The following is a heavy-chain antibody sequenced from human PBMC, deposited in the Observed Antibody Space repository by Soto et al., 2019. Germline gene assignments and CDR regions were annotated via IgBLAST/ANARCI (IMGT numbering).Heavy chain of an antibody. V-gene: IGHV4-4*02. D-gene: IGHD6-19*01. Sequence: QAQLRESGPGLVKPSETLSLTCTVFSDSIDSSDWWNWVRQSPGRRLEWIGEISHGGNTNYNPSLMSRVTISVDMTKNQFSLNVNSVTAADTAIYYCARDTKTASGQWYFDLWGRGTLVTVSS. J-gene: IGHJ2*01. CDR2: ISHGGNT. CDR1: SDSIDSSDW. CDR3: ARDTKTASGQWYFDL.